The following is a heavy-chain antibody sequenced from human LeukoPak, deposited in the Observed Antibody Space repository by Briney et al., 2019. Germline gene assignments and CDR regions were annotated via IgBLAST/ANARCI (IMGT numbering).Heavy chain of an antibody. Sequence: SVKVSCKASGGTFSSYAISWVRQAPGQGLEWMGGIIPIFGTANYAQKFQGRVTITADKSTSTAYMELSSLRSEDTAVYYCASRGSGSYYYFDYWGQGTLVTVSS. CDR1: GGTFSSYA. J-gene: IGHJ4*02. CDR3: ASRGSGSYYYFDY. D-gene: IGHD1-26*01. V-gene: IGHV1-69*06. CDR2: IIPIFGTA.